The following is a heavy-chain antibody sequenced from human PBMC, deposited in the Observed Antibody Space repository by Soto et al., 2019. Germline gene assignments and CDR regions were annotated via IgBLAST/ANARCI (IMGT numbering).Heavy chain of an antibody. D-gene: IGHD6-13*01. Sequence: GSLSLTCAVSGGSITNTYWTWIRQPPGNALEWTGYAYTTGSNKHNPSLNTRVNISEDTSKNKFSLRVTSMTAADTAVYYCARYHREAAAGYSLDSWGQG. CDR1: GGSITNTY. J-gene: IGHJ4*02. CDR2: AYTTGSN. CDR3: ARYHREAAAGYSLDS. V-gene: IGHV4-4*09.